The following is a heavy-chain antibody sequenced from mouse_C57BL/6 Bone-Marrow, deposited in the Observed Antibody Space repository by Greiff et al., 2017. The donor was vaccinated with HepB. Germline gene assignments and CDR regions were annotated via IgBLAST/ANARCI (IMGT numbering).Heavy chain of an antibody. CDR1: GYTFTSYW. Sequence: VQLQQPGAELVKPGASVKLSCKASGYTFTSYWMHWVKQRPGQGLEWIGMFHPNSGSTNYNEKFKSKATLTVDKSSSTAYMQLSSLTSEDSAVYYCASPYYDYAYYFDYWGQGTTLTVSS. CDR2: FHPNSGST. J-gene: IGHJ2*01. D-gene: IGHD2-4*01. V-gene: IGHV1-64*01. CDR3: ASPYYDYAYYFDY.